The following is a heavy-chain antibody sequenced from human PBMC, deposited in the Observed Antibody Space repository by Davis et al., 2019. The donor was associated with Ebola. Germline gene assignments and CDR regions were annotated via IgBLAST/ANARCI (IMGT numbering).Heavy chain of an antibody. J-gene: IGHJ5*02. CDR1: GGSISSYY. CDR2: IYYSGST. CDR3: ARSIKIFGFDP. V-gene: IGHV4-59*01. D-gene: IGHD3-3*01. Sequence: SETLSLTGTVSGGSISSYYWSWIRQPPGKGLEWIGYIYYSGSTNYNPSLKSRVTISVDTSKNHFSLKLSSVTAADPAVYYCARSIKIFGFDPWGQGTLVTVSS.